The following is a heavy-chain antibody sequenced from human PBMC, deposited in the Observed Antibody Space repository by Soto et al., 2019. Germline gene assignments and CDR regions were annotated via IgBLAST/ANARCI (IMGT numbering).Heavy chain of an antibody. J-gene: IGHJ4*02. CDR3: ARGLAVAYSPPRL. CDR1: GYTFTSYY. D-gene: IGHD6-19*01. Sequence: GASVKVSCKASGYTFTSYYIHWVRQAPGQGLEWMGLIYPGGGRTSYAQKLQGRVTMTRDTSTGTVYMELTSLRSEDTAVYFCARGLAVAYSPPRLWGERTPVPVSP. V-gene: IGHV1-46*01. CDR2: IYPGGGRT.